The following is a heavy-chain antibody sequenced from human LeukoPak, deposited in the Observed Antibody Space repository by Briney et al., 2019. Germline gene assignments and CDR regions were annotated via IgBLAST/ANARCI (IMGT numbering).Heavy chain of an antibody. CDR2: IDDSGSI. D-gene: IGHD5-12*01. J-gene: IGHJ5*02. V-gene: IGHV4-39*01. CDR1: GVSISSSTYC. CDR3: ARQYSGYLRNWFDP. Sequence: PSETLSLTCTISGVSISSSTYCWGWIRQPPGKGLEWIGNIDDSGSIYYNPSLKSRLTISADTSKNQFSLKLSSVTAADTAVYYCARQYSGYLRNWFDPWGQGTLVTVSS.